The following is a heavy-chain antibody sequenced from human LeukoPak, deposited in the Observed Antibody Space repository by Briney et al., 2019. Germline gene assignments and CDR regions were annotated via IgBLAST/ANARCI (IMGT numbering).Heavy chain of an antibody. CDR2: ISAYNGNT. J-gene: IGHJ4*02. Sequence: ASVKVSCKASGYTFTSYGISWVRQAPGQGLEWMGWISAYNGNTNYAQKLKGRVTMTTDTSTSTAYMELRSLRSDDTAVYYCARDSRGYYGSGSYLIPDYWGQGTLVTVSS. V-gene: IGHV1-18*01. CDR3: ARDSRGYYGSGSYLIPDY. D-gene: IGHD3-10*01. CDR1: GYTFTSYG.